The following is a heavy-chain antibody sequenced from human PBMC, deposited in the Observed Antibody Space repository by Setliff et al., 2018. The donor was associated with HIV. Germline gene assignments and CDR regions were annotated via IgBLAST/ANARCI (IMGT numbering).Heavy chain of an antibody. CDR3: ARAFCSSASCYGGGDAPDI. Sequence: PSETLSLTCTVSGGSISSGGYYWSWIRQHPGRGMEWIGYIYYSGNTYYNPSLKSRLTISVDTSKNHFSLKLSSVTAGDTAVYYFARAFCSSASCYGGGDAPDIWGKGTMVTVSP. CDR1: GGSISSGGYY. V-gene: IGHV4-31*03. CDR2: IYYSGNT. D-gene: IGHD2-2*01. J-gene: IGHJ3*02.